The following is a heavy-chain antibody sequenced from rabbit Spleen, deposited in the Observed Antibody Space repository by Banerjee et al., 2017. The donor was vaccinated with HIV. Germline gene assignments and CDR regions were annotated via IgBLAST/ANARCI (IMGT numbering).Heavy chain of an antibody. CDR1: GFSFSSGYW. Sequence: QEQLVESGGGLVQPEGSLTLTCKASGFSFSSGYWICWVRQAPGKRPEWIACIYTGDGDTYYASWTKGRFTISKTSSTTVTLQMTSLTAADTATYFCARNYVNAFDPWGPGTLVTVS. D-gene: IGHD1-1*01. J-gene: IGHJ2*01. CDR2: IYTGDGDT. V-gene: IGHV1S45*01. CDR3: ARNYVNAFDP.